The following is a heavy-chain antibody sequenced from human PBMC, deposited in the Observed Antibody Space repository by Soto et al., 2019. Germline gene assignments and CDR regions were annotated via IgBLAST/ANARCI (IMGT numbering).Heavy chain of an antibody. J-gene: IGHJ5*02. CDR1: GGSISSYY. Sequence: PSETLSLTCTVSGGSISSYYWSWIRQPPGKGLERIGYIYYSGSTNYNPSLKSRVTISVDTSKNQFSLKLSSVTAADTAVYYCAREQYHYDSSGYRNWFDPWGQGTLVTVSS. D-gene: IGHD3-22*01. CDR3: AREQYHYDSSGYRNWFDP. CDR2: IYYSGST. V-gene: IGHV4-59*01.